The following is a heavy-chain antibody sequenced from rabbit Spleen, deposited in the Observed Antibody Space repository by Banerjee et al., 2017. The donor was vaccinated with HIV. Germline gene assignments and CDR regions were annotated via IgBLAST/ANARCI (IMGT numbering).Heavy chain of an antibody. CDR1: GFTISSNY. V-gene: IGHV1S7*01. CDR3: ARDRGSGWGDAIDP. Sequence: QLVESGGGLVTPGGSLKLSCKASGFTISSNYWMNWVRQAPGKGLEWIGYIDPIFGTTSYASWVNGRFTISSDNAQNTVDLQMNSLTAADTATYFCARDRGSGWGDAIDPWGQGTLVTVS. J-gene: IGHJ2*01. CDR2: IDPIFGTT. D-gene: IGHD4-1*01.